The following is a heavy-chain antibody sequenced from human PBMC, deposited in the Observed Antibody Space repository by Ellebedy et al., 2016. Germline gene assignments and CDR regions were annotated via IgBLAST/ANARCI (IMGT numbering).Heavy chain of an antibody. CDR2: IVNSGRET. CDR3: RPGHYSDS. D-gene: IGHD1-14*01. Sequence: GESLKISXAASGFTFSIAGMTWVRQAPGKGLEWVATIVNSGRETYYPESLKGRFTISRDNAMNSVYLQMDSLRVDDTAVYYCRPGHYSDSWGQGTLVTVSS. V-gene: IGHV3-21*04. CDR1: GFTFSIAG. J-gene: IGHJ4*02.